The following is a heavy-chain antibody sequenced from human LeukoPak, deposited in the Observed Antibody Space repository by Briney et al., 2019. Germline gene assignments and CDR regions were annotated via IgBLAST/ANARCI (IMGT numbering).Heavy chain of an antibody. D-gene: IGHD4-17*01. CDR1: GFTFSSYW. Sequence: PGGSLRLSCAASGFTFSSYWLSWVRQARGKGLEWVDNIKRDGSEKYYVDSVKGRLTISRDNAKNSLYLQMNSLRAEDTAVYYCARGGDYGDYDFFDYWGQGTLVTVSS. CDR3: ARGGDYGDYDFFDY. J-gene: IGHJ4*02. V-gene: IGHV3-7*01. CDR2: IKRDGSEK.